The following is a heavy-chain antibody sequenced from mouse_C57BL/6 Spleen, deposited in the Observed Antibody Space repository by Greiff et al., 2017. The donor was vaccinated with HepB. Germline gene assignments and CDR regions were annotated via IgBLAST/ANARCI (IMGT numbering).Heavy chain of an antibody. CDR1: GYTFTSYW. V-gene: IGHV1-55*01. J-gene: IGHJ2*01. CDR3: ARSNSYFDY. CDR2: IYPGSGST. D-gene: IGHD4-1*01. Sequence: QVQLQQSGPELVKPGASVKMSCKASGYTFTSYWITWVKQRPGQGLEWIGDIYPGSGSTNYNEKFKSKATLTVDTSSSTAYMQLSSLTSEDSAVYYCARSNSYFDYWGQGTTLTVSS.